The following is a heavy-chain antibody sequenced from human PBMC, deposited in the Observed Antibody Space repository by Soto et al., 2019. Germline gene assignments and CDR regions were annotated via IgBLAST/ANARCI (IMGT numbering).Heavy chain of an antibody. V-gene: IGHV1-69*02. Sequence: QVQLVQSGAEVKKPGSSVKVSCKASGGTFSSYTISWVRQAPGQGLEWMGRIIPILGIANYAQKFQGRVTHILSKAHNGRRLQGRVTSNADKSTSTAYIELSGLRSEDTAVYYCATEDTLYDSSGDAFDIWGQGTMVTVSS. CDR1: GGTFSSYT. J-gene: IGHJ3*02. CDR3: ATEDTLYDSSGDAFDI. CDR2: IIPILGIA. D-gene: IGHD3-22*01.